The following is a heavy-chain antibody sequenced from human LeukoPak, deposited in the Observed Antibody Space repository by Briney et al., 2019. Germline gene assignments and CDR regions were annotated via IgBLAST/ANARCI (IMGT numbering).Heavy chain of an antibody. CDR2: ISYDGSNK. CDR3: AKDPFRVLSSSWYVLDY. CDR1: GFTFSSYG. J-gene: IGHJ4*02. V-gene: IGHV3-30*18. D-gene: IGHD6-13*01. Sequence: GRSLRLSCAASGFTFSSYGMHWVRQAPGKGLEWVAVISYDGSNKYYADSVKGRFTISRDNSKNTLYLQMNSLRAEDTAVYYCAKDPFRVLSSSWYVLDYWGQGTLVTVSS.